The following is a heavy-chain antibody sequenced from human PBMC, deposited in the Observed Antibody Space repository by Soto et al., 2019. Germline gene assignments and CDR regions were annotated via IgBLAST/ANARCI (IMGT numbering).Heavy chain of an antibody. V-gene: IGHV3-23*01. J-gene: IGHJ4*02. CDR1: GFSVRSYA. CDR2: ISESGDRA. Sequence: GGSLRLSCAASGFSVRSYAMSWVRQAPGKGLEWVSAISESGDRAYYADSVKGRFTVSRDNSKNTLYLQMNSLRADDTSVYYCAKDRPGTTAFDYWGQGTLVTVSS. D-gene: IGHD1-7*01. CDR3: AKDRPGTTAFDY.